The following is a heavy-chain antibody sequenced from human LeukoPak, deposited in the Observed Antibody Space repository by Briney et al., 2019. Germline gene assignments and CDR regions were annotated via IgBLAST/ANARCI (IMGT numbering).Heavy chain of an antibody. CDR1: GGSISSYY. CDR3: AREYYYDSSGYSNFDS. V-gene: IGHV4-59*12. Sequence: PSETLSLTCTVSGGSISSYYWSWIRKPPGNGLGLIGYIYYSGSTNYNPSLKSQVTISVDTSKNQFSLKLSSVTAADTAVYYCAREYYYDSSGYSNFDSWGQGTLVTVSS. D-gene: IGHD3-22*01. CDR2: IYYSGST. J-gene: IGHJ4*02.